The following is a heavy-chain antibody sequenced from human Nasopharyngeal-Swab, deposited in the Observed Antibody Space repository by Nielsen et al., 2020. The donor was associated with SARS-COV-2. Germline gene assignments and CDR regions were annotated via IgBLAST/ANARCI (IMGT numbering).Heavy chain of an antibody. J-gene: IGHJ1*01. CDR3: AKDLAVITGYFQH. D-gene: IGHD3-22*01. V-gene: IGHV3-23*01. CDR1: GFTFSSYA. CDR2: ISGSGGST. Sequence: GGSLRLSCAASGFTFSSYAMSWVRQAPGKGLEWVSAISGSGGSTYYADSVKGRFTISRDNSKNTLYLRMNSLRAEDTAVYYCAKDLAVITGYFQHWGQGTLVTVSS.